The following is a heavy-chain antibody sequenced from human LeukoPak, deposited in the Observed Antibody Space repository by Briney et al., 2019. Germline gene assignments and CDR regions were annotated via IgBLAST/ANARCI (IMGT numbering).Heavy chain of an antibody. J-gene: IGHJ6*02. V-gene: IGHV1-18*01. Sequence: GASVKVSCKASGYTFTNYGVIWVRQAPGQGLEWMGWIAAYNGNTNYAQKFQGRVTMTRDTSISTAYMELSRLRSDDTAVYYCARFPRYYHYYYGMDVWGQGTTVTVSS. CDR3: ARFPRYYHYYYGMDV. CDR2: IAAYNGNT. CDR1: GYTFTNYG. D-gene: IGHD3-10*01.